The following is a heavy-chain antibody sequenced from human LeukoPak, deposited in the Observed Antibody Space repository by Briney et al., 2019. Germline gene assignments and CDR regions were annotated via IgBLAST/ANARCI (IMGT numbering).Heavy chain of an antibody. CDR1: GYTFTSYA. J-gene: IGHJ4*02. CDR3: ARGLGGANVFDY. V-gene: IGHV1-3*03. CDR2: INAGNGNT. D-gene: IGHD3-16*01. Sequence: ASVKVSCKASGYTFTSYAMHWARQAPGQRLEWMGWINAGNGNTKYSQEFQGRVTITRDTSASTAYMELSSLRSEDMAVYYCARGLGGANVFDYWGQGTLVTVSS.